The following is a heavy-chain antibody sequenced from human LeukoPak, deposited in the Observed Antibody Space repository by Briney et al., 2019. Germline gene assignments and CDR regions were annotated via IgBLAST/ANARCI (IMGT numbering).Heavy chain of an antibody. D-gene: IGHD5-18*01. Sequence: GASVKVSCKASGYTFTSYGISWVRQAPGQGLEWMGWISAYNGNTNYAQKLQGRVTMTTDTSTSTAYMELRSLRSDDTAVYYCAGEWSYGSDYYYGMDVWGQGTTVTVSS. J-gene: IGHJ6*02. CDR3: AGEWSYGSDYYYGMDV. CDR1: GYTFTSYG. V-gene: IGHV1-18*01. CDR2: ISAYNGNT.